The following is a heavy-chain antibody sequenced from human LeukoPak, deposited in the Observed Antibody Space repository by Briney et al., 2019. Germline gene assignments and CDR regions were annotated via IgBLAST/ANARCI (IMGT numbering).Heavy chain of an antibody. J-gene: IGHJ3*02. CDR3: AEGYYYDSLHAFDI. D-gene: IGHD3-22*01. V-gene: IGHV3-30*02. CDR1: GFTFSSYG. Sequence: GSLRLSCAASGFTFSSYGMHWVRQAPGKGLEWVAFIRYDGSNKYYADSVKGRFTISRDNSKNTLYLQMNSLRAEDTAVYYCAEGYYYDSLHAFDIWGQGTMVTVSS. CDR2: IRYDGSNK.